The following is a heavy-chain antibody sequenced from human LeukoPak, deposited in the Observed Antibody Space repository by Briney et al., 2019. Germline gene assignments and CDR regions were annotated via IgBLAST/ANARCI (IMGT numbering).Heavy chain of an antibody. CDR1: GGSISSGSYY. Sequence: TLSLTCTVSGGSISSGSYYWSWIRQPAGKGMEWIGRIYTSRSTNYNPSLKSRVTISVDTSKNQFSLKLSSVTAADTAVYYCARVYYDSSGYYPFDYWGQGTLVTVSS. V-gene: IGHV4-61*02. CDR3: ARVYYDSSGYYPFDY. CDR2: IYTSRST. D-gene: IGHD3-22*01. J-gene: IGHJ4*02.